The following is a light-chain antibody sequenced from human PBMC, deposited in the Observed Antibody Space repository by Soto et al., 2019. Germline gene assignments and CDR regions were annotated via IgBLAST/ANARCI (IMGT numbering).Light chain of an antibody. V-gene: IGLV7-43*01. Sequence: QAVVTQEPSLTVSPGGPVTLTCASSTGAVTSDFHPNWFQQKPGQAPRALIYTTSKRHSWTPARFSGSLLGGKAALTLSGVQPEDEAEYYCLLYFGGAYVFGTGTKLTVL. CDR3: LLYFGGAYV. CDR1: TGAVTSDFH. CDR2: TTS. J-gene: IGLJ1*01.